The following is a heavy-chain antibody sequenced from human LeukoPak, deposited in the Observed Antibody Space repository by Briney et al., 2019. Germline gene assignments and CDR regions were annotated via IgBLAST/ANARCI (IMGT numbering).Heavy chain of an antibody. CDR3: AREFSYAFDF. D-gene: IGHD3-3*01. CDR1: GFTFSNYW. J-gene: IGHJ3*01. Sequence: GGSLRLSCAASGFTFSNYWLSWVRQAPGKGLEWVANMKQGGSEKYYVDSVKGRFTISRDNAKNSLYLQMNSLRAEDTAVYYCAREFSYAFDFWGQGTMVTVSS. CDR2: MKQGGSEK. V-gene: IGHV3-7*03.